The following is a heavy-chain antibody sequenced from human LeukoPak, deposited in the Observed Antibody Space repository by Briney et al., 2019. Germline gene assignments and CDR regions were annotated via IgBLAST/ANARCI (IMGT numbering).Heavy chain of an antibody. J-gene: IGHJ5*02. CDR3: AKGSTYYDILTPNWFDP. CDR2: ISGSGGST. D-gene: IGHD3-9*01. CDR1: GFTFSSYA. Sequence: GGSLRLSCAASGFTFSSYAMSWVRQAPGKGLEWVSAISGSGGSTYYADSVKGRFTISRDNSKNTLYLQMNGLRAEDTAVYYCAKGSTYYDILTPNWFDPWGQGTLVTVSS. V-gene: IGHV3-23*01.